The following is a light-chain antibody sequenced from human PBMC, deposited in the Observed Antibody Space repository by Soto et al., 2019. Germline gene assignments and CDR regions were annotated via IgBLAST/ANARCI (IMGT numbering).Light chain of an antibody. J-gene: IGKJ1*01. CDR2: DAS. CDR3: QQYDTFPWT. Sequence: DIQMTQSPSTLSASVGDRVTITCRASQRIYSWLAWYQQKPGRAPKLLIYDASTLQAGVPSRFSGSGSRTEYTLTISSLQPGDFATYYCQQYDTFPWTFGHGTKVEIE. V-gene: IGKV1-5*01. CDR1: QRIYSW.